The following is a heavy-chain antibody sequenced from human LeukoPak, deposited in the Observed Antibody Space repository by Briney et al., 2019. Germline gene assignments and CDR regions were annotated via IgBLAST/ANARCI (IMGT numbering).Heavy chain of an antibody. Sequence: SETLSLTCTVSGVSISSYYWSWIRQPAGKGLEWIGRTYTSGSTNYNPSLKSRVTMSVDTSKNQFSLKLSSVTAADTAVYYCAGTYKYGSGYHMDVWGKGTTVTISS. CDR1: GVSISSYY. J-gene: IGHJ6*03. CDR2: TYTSGST. CDR3: AGTYKYGSGYHMDV. D-gene: IGHD3-10*01. V-gene: IGHV4-4*07.